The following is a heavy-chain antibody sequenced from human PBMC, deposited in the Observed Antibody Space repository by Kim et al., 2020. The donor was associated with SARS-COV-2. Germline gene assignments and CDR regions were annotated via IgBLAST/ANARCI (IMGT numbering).Heavy chain of an antibody. CDR3: ARVPRYGDCGGGM. D-gene: IGHD4-17*01. Sequence: GGSLRLSCAASGFTFSGYYMDWVRQAPGKGLEWVGRIRNNGNNKTSAYAAKVRGTITSAKDETKNYLYLHSKSAKTAATSEYDRARVPRYGDCGGGM. V-gene: IGHV3-72*01. CDR1: GFTFSGYY. J-gene: IGHJ6*01. CDR2: IRNNGNNKTS.